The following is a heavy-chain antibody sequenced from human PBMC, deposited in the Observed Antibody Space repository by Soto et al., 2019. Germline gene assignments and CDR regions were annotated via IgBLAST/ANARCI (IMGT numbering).Heavy chain of an antibody. CDR1: GSSFTNYY. CDR3: ARDPGIAVADSDPYYYGMDV. J-gene: IGHJ6*02. V-gene: IGHV1-46*01. Sequence: ASVKVSCKASGSSFTNYYMHWVRQAPGQGLEWMGLINPIGGTTTYAHNFQGRVTMTRDTSTNTIYMELSSLTSEDTAVYYCARDPGIAVADSDPYYYGMDVWGLGTTVTV. D-gene: IGHD6-19*01. CDR2: INPIGGTT.